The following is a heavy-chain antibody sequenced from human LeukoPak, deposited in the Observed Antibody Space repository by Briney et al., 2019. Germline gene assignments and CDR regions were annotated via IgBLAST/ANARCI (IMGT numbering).Heavy chain of an antibody. CDR3: ARAVDSSGWPYPDY. CDR1: GRSFSSGDYH. Sequence: PSETLTLTCTVSGRSFSSGDYHWICIPQPPGKGLEWIVYIYYSGSTYYNPSLKSRVTISVDTSKNQFSLKLSSVNAADTAVYYCARAVDSSGWPYPDYWGQGTLVTVSS. D-gene: IGHD6-19*01. V-gene: IGHV4-30-4*08. CDR2: IYYSGST. J-gene: IGHJ4*02.